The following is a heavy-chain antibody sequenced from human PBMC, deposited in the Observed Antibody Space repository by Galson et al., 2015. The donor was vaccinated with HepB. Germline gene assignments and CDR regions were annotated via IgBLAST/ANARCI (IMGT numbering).Heavy chain of an antibody. D-gene: IGHD6-19*01. CDR2: ITAYNGNT. Sequence: SCKASGFNLINYGINWVRQAPGQGLEWMGWITAYNGNTKYAQNIQDRVSMTTDTSTSTAYMELRNLRSDDTAVYYCARTLRGIAVAGAHDYWGQGTLVTVSS. V-gene: IGHV1-18*01. CDR1: GFNLINYG. J-gene: IGHJ4*02. CDR3: ARTLRGIAVAGAHDY.